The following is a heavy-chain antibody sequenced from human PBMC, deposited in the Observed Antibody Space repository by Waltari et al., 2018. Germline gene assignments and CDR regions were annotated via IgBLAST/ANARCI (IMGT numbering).Heavy chain of an antibody. V-gene: IGHV3-7*03. J-gene: IGHJ3*01. CDR3: ARDSSPGDSSAWYDAFDV. D-gene: IGHD6-19*01. Sequence: EAQLEESGGGVVQPGGYLSLSCAASGCISSSYWMTGVRQAQGKGLEWVANLKKDGSDKHYMDSVKGRFTISRDNAKNSLYLQMSSLRADDTAVYYCARDSSPGDSSAWYDAFDVWGRGTMVTVSS. CDR1: GCISSSYW. CDR2: LKKDGSDK.